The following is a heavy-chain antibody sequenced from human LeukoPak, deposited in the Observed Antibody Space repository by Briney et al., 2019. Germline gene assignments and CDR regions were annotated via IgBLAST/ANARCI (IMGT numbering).Heavy chain of an antibody. D-gene: IGHD6-19*01. J-gene: IGHJ4*02. V-gene: IGHV3-33*08. CDR3: ARTALGSSGWYGRNY. Sequence: GGPLRLSCAASGFTFSSYEMHWVRQAPGEGLEWVALIWYDGNDKYYADSVKGRFTISRDNSKNTLYLQMNSLRAEDTAIYYCARTALGSSGWYGRNYWGQGTQVSVSS. CDR2: IWYDGNDK. CDR1: GFTFSSYE.